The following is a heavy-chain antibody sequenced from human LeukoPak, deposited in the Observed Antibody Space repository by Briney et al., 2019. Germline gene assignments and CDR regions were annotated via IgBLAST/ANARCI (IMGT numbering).Heavy chain of an antibody. J-gene: IGHJ4*02. CDR2: ISSSSSYI. Sequence: GGSLRLSCAASGFTFSSYSMNWVRQAPGKGLEWVSSISSSSSYIYYADSVKGRFTISRDNAKNSLYLQMNSLRAEDTAVYYCARGRAYCGGDCYSGPDYWGQGTLVTVSS. CDR1: GFTFSSYS. CDR3: ARGRAYCGGDCYSGPDY. V-gene: IGHV3-21*01. D-gene: IGHD2-21*02.